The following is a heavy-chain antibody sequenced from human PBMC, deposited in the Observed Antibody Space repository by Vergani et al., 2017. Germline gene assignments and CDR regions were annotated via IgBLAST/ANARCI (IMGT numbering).Heavy chain of an antibody. J-gene: IGHJ5*02. V-gene: IGHV7-4-1*02. Sequence: QVQLVQSGSALKKPGASVKVSCKASGYTFTSYAMNWVRQAPGQGLEWMGWINTNTGNPTYAQGFTGRFVFSLDTSVSTAYLQISSLKAEDTAVYYCAMMDIVVVPAAFYNWFDPWGQGTLVTVSS. D-gene: IGHD2-2*03. CDR1: GYTFTSYA. CDR2: INTNTGNP. CDR3: AMMDIVVVPAAFYNWFDP.